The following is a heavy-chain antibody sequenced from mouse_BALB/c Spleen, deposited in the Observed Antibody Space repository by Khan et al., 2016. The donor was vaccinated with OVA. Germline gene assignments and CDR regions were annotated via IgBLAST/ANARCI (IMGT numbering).Heavy chain of an antibody. Sequence: VQLQQSGAELARPGASVRMSCKASGYTFTSYTIHWIKKRPGQGLEWIGYINPSNGYPNYNQKFKDKATLTTDKSSTTAYLQLSSLTSDDSAVYNCVREGAYHRNDGWFAYWGQGTLVTVSA. V-gene: IGHV1-4*01. J-gene: IGHJ3*01. CDR3: VREGAYHRNDGWFAY. CDR2: INPSNGYP. D-gene: IGHD2-14*01. CDR1: GYTFTSYT.